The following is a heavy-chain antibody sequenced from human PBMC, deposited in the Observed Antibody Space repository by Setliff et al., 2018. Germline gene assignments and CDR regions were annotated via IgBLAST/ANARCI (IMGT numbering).Heavy chain of an antibody. CDR1: GYTFSSYG. V-gene: IGHV1-18*01. J-gene: IGHJ4*02. Sequence: GASVKVSCKTSGYTFSSYGISWVRQAPGQGLQWMGWISADNGHTKNVQEFQGRVTMTTDTTTSTAYMELKSLRSDDTAVYYCARAGVAAAGRKGVFEYWGQGTLVTAPQ. CDR3: ARAGVAAAGRKGVFEY. D-gene: IGHD6-13*01. CDR2: ISADNGHT.